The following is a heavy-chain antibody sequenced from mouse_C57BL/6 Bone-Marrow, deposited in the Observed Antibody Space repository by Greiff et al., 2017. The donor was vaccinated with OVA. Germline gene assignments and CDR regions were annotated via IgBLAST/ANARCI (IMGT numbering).Heavy chain of an antibody. V-gene: IGHV6-3*01. CDR3: TGERSNYYFDY. Sequence: EVHLVESGGGLVQPGGSMKLSCVASGFTFSNYWMNWVRQSPEKGLEWVAQIRLKSDNYATHYAESVKGRFTISRDDSKSSVYLQMNNLRAEDTGIYYCTGERSNYYFDYWGQGTTLTVSS. CDR2: IRLKSDNYAT. D-gene: IGHD2-5*01. J-gene: IGHJ2*01. CDR1: GFTFSNYW.